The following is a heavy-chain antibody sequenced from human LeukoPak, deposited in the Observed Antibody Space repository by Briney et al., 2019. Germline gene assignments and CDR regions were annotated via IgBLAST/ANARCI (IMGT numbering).Heavy chain of an antibody. J-gene: IGHJ4*02. CDR1: GFTFSSYA. D-gene: IGHD3-3*01. CDR2: ISGSGGST. CDR3: ARVMSNDFWSGYYNFDY. Sequence: GGSLRLSCAASGFTFSSYAMSWVRQAPGKGLEWVSAISGSGGSTYYADSVKGRFTISRDNSKNTLYLQMNSLRAEDTAVYYCARVMSNDFWSGYYNFDYWGQGTLVTVSS. V-gene: IGHV3-23*01.